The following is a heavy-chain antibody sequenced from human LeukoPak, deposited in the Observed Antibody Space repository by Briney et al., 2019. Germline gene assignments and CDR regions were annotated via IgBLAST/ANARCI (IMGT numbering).Heavy chain of an antibody. D-gene: IGHD5-18*01. CDR3: ARDRDIQLGLDY. V-gene: IGHV3-23*01. J-gene: IGHJ4*02. CDR2: ISGSGDST. Sequence: GGSLRLSCAASGFTFSSYAMSWVRQAPGKGLEWVSGISGSGDSTYYADSVKGRFTISRDNSKNTLYLQMNSLRAEDTAVYYCARDRDIQLGLDYWGQGTLVTVSS. CDR1: GFTFSSYA.